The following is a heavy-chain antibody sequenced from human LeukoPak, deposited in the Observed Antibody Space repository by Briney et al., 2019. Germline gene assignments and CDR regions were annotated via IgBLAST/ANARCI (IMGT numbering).Heavy chain of an antibody. CDR3: ARSYYDFWSSYFPADY. Sequence: ASVKVSCKASGYTFTGYYMHWVRQAPGQGLEWMGWINPNSGGTNYAQKFQGRVTMTRDTSISTAYMELSRLRSDDTAVYYCARSYYDFWSSYFPADYWGQGTLVTVSS. V-gene: IGHV1-2*02. D-gene: IGHD3-3*01. CDR2: INPNSGGT. J-gene: IGHJ4*02. CDR1: GYTFTGYY.